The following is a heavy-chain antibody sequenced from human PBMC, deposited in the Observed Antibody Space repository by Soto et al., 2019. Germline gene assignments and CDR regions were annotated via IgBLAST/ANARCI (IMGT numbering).Heavy chain of an antibody. Sequence: PGGSLRLSCAASGFTFSNAWMSWVRQAPGKGLEWVGRIKSKTDGGTTDYAAPVKGRFTISRDDSKNTLYLQMNSLKTEDTAVYYCASRQEGRFFEYYWGQGTLVTVSS. V-gene: IGHV3-15*01. J-gene: IGHJ4*02. CDR1: GFTFSNAW. D-gene: IGHD3-3*01. CDR3: ASRQEGRFFEYY. CDR2: IKSKTDGGTT.